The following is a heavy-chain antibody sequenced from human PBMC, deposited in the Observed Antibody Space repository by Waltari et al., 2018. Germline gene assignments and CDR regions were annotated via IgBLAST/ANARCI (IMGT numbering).Heavy chain of an antibody. V-gene: IGHV3-30*18. CDR2: SSFDGLDK. CDR3: AKANRHSGQDNWFDP. J-gene: IGHJ5*02. Sequence: GGTMGPRGRSLGADSAGSVWFFRVAGMAWVRQAPGKVLEGVAVSSFDGLDKRYADSVKGRFTISRDNSKNTLFLELNSLTTDDTGVYFCAKANRHSGQDNWFDPWGHGAPVTVSS. CDR1: VWFFRVAG. D-gene: IGHD2-15*01.